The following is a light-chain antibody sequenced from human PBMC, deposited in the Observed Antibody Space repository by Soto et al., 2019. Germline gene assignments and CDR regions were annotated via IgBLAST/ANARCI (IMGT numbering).Light chain of an antibody. CDR3: CSYAGGFTWV. Sequence: QSALTQPRSVSGSPGQSVTISCTGTSSDVGGYNYVSWYQHHPGKAPKLMIYDVSKRPSGVPDRFSGSKSGNTASLTISGFQAVDEADYYCCSYAGGFTWVFGGGTKLTVL. CDR1: SSDVGGYNY. J-gene: IGLJ3*02. V-gene: IGLV2-11*01. CDR2: DVS.